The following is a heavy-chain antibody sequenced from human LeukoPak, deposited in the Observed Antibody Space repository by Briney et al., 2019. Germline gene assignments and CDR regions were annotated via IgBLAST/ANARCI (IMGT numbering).Heavy chain of an antibody. J-gene: IGHJ6*03. CDR1: GFTFDDYA. D-gene: IGHD6-19*01. Sequence: GRSLRLSCAAAGFTFDDYAMHWVRQAPGKGLDWVSTINWNSGRMEYADSVKGRFTISRDNAKNSLYLQMNSLRDEDTALYYCAKDGQRRAVSVVTYMDVWGKGTTVTVSS. CDR2: INWNSGRM. CDR3: AKDGQRRAVSVVTYMDV. V-gene: IGHV3-9*01.